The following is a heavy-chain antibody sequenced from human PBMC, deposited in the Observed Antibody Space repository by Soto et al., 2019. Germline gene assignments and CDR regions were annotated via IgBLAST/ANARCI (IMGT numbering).Heavy chain of an antibody. J-gene: IGHJ5*02. V-gene: IGHV4-59*06. D-gene: IGHD3-3*01. CDR1: GGSISSYY. CDR3: ARKNTMFAATYWFDP. CDR2: TYSSGST. Sequence: SETLSLTCTVSGGSISSYYWSWIRQPPGKGLEWIGDTYSSGSTFYNPSLRSRVTISLDTSKNQFSLRLSSVTAADTAVYYCARKNTMFAATYWFDPWGQGTLVTVSS.